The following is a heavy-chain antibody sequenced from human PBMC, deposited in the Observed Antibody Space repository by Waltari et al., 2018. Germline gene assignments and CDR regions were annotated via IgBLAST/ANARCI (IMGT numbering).Heavy chain of an antibody. Sequence: EVQLVESGGGLVQPGGSLRLSCAASGFTFSNYWMHWVRQGPGKGLVWVSRVNSDASTTTYADSVKGRFTISRDDSKNIAYLQMNSLKSEDTAVYYCNRGAWGGLGYWGQGTLVTVSS. D-gene: IGHD3-10*01. J-gene: IGHJ4*02. CDR3: NRGAWGGLGY. CDR1: GFTFSNYW. CDR2: VNSDASTT. V-gene: IGHV3-74*01.